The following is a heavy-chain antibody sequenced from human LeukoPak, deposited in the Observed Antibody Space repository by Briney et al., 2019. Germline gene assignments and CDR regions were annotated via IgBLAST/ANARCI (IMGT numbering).Heavy chain of an antibody. J-gene: IGHJ4*02. V-gene: IGHV4-59*08. Sequence: SETLSLTCTVSGGSMSSYYWSWIRQPPGKGLEWIGYIYYSGSTKYNPSLKSRVTISVDTSKNQFSLKLSSVTAADTAVYYCARGARAGYNLEPFDYWGQGTLVTVSS. CDR1: GGSMSSYY. CDR3: ARGARAGYNLEPFDY. CDR2: IYYSGST. D-gene: IGHD5-24*01.